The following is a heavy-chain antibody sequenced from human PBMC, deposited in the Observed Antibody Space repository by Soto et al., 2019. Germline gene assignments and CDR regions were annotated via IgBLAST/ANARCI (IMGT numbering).Heavy chain of an antibody. CDR1: GFTFSCCA. J-gene: IGHJ2*01. V-gene: IGHV3-23*01. D-gene: IGHD1-26*01. CDR2: IHGGADYT. Sequence: EVQLLESGGGLVQPGGSLRLSCAAAGFTFSCCAMRWVRQAPGRGLEWVSTIHGGADYTHYTDSVKGRFTISRDNSRNTVFLQMNSLTVGDTAINYCANHRGPGTYTNGSFKVWGRGTPVTVSS. CDR3: ANHRGPGTYTNGSFKV.